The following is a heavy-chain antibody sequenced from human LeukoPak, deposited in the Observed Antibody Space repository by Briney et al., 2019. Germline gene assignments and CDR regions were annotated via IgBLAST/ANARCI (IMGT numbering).Heavy chain of an antibody. V-gene: IGHV1-69*05. J-gene: IGHJ6*03. CDR2: IIPIFGTA. D-gene: IGHD6-6*01. CDR1: VGTLSSYA. Sequence: GASVTDSRQATVGTLSSYACSSVPPAPGRGREWMGGIIPIFGTANYAQKFQGRVTITTDESTSTAYMEVSSLRSEDTGVYYCAGGIAARRLYYYYYMDVWGKGTTVTVSS. CDR3: AGGIAARRLYYYYYMDV.